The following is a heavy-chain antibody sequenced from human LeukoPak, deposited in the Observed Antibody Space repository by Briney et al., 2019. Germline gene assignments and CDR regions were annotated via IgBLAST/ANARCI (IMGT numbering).Heavy chain of an antibody. CDR1: GYSFTSYW. D-gene: IGHD6-13*01. Sequence: GESLKISCKGSGYSFTSYWFGWVRQMPGKGLEWMGIIYPGDSDTRYSPSFQGQVTISADKSISTAYLQWSSLKASDTAMYYCARSGYSSSWYFSYWGQGTLVTVSS. V-gene: IGHV5-51*01. J-gene: IGHJ4*02. CDR2: IYPGDSDT. CDR3: ARSGYSSSWYFSY.